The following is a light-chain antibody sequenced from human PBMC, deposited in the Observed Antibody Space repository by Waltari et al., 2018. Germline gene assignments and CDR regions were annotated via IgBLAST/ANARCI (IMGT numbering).Light chain of an antibody. CDR3: QQYDNWSALT. CDR2: GAF. Sequence: EIVMTQSPDTLSVSPGDRATLSCRASQIVRSNLGWYQQKPGQAPRLLIYGAFTRATGIPARFSGSGSGTEFTLTISSLQSEDFAVYYCQQYDNWSALTFGGGTKVEIK. J-gene: IGKJ4*01. CDR1: QIVRSN. V-gene: IGKV3-15*01.